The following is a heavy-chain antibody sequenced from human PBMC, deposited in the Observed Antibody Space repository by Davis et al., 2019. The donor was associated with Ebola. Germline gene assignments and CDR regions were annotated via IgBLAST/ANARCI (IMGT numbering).Heavy chain of an antibody. J-gene: IGHJ6*02. CDR1: GYTFTGYY. D-gene: IGHD3-3*01. CDR3: ARSSRVFGVVMFYGMDV. Sequence: ASVKVSCKASGYTFTGYYMHWVRQAPGQGLEWMGWINPNSGGTNYAQKFQGWVTMTRDTSISTAYMELSRLRSDDTAMYYCARSSRVFGVVMFYGMDVWGQGTTVTVSS. V-gene: IGHV1-2*04. CDR2: INPNSGGT.